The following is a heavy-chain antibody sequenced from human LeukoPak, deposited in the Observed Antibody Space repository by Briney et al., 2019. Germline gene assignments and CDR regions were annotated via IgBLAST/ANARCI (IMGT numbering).Heavy chain of an antibody. Sequence: PGGSLRLSCAASGFTFSSYAMSWVRRAPGKGLEWVSGISGSGANTYYAGSVKGRFTISRDNSENTLDLQMNSLRVEDTAVYYCVQDWAWGAFAYWGQGTLVTVSS. V-gene: IGHV3-23*01. CDR3: VQDWAWGAFAY. J-gene: IGHJ4*02. CDR1: GFTFSSYA. CDR2: ISGSGANT. D-gene: IGHD7-27*01.